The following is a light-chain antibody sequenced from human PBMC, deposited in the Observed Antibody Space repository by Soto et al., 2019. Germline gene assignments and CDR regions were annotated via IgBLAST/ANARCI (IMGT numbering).Light chain of an antibody. J-gene: IGKJ3*01. CDR1: QSVSSSY. V-gene: IGKV3-20*01. Sequence: EIVLTQSPGTLSLSPGERATLSCRASQSVSSSYLAWYQQKPGQAPRLLIYVASSRATGIPDRFSGSGYGTDFTLTISRLEPEDFAVYYCQQYGSSLFTFGPGTKVDIK. CDR2: VAS. CDR3: QQYGSSLFT.